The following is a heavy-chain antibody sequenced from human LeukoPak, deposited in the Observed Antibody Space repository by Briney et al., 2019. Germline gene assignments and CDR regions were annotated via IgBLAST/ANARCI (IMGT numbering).Heavy chain of an antibody. Sequence: GGSLRLSCAASGFTFSDYYMSCIRQAPGTWLDSVSYMSSSGSPIYYGDSVKGRFTFSRGNAKNSLYLQMNSLRAEDTAVYYCARDWGSSWYFDYWGQGTLVTVSS. V-gene: IGHV3-11*01. CDR3: ARDWGSSWYFDY. J-gene: IGHJ4*02. CDR1: GFTFSDYY. CDR2: MSSSGSPI. D-gene: IGHD6-13*01.